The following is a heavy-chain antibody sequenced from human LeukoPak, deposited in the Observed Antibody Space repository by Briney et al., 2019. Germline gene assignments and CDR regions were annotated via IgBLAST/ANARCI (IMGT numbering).Heavy chain of an antibody. CDR1: GGSFSGYY. CDR3: ARQSTWIQKFYYYMDV. D-gene: IGHD5-18*01. V-gene: IGHV4-34*01. CDR2: INHSGST. Sequence: PSETLSLTCAVYGGSFSGYYWSWIRQPPGRGLEWIGEINHSGSTNYNPSLKSRVNLPVDTSQNQFSLKLRSVTPPDRVLLYCARQSTWIQKFYYYMDVWGKGTTVTISS. J-gene: IGHJ6*03.